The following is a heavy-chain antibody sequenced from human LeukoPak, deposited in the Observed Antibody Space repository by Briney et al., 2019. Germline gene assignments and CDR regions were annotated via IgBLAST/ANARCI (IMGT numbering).Heavy chain of an antibody. D-gene: IGHD6-19*01. V-gene: IGHV1-18*01. CDR1: GYTFTSYG. CDR3: AREQWLVRGVFDY. Sequence: ASVNLSCNASGYTFTSYGISWMRQAPGQGLEWMGWISAYNGNTDYAQKLQGRVTMTTDTSTSTAYMEPRSLRSDDTAVYYCAREQWLVRGVFDYWGQGTLVTVSS. J-gene: IGHJ4*02. CDR2: ISAYNGNT.